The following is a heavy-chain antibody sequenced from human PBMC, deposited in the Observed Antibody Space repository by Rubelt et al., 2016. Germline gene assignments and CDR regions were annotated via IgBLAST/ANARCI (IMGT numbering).Heavy chain of an antibody. J-gene: IGHJ4*02. CDR3: ARTKRCSSYIDY. D-gene: IGHD6-19*01. Sequence: QVQLQESGPGLVKPSETLSLTCTVSGGSISSSSYYWGWIRQPPGKGLEWIGSIYYSGSTYYNPSPKGRVTISVDTSKNQFSLKLSSVTAADTAVYYCARTKRCSSYIDYWGQGTLVTVSS. CDR1: GGSISSSSYY. CDR2: IYYSGST. V-gene: IGHV4-39*01.